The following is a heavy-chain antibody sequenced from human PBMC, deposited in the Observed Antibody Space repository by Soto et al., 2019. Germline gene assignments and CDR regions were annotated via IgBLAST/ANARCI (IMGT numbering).Heavy chain of an antibody. Sequence: GGSLRLSCAASGFTFSSYSINWVRQAPGKGLEWVSSISSSSSYIYYADSVKGRFTISRDNAKKSLFLQMNSLRAEDTAVYYCASIFCSGGNCYLGAFYIWGQGTMVTVSS. CDR2: ISSSSSYI. CDR1: GFTFSSYS. D-gene: IGHD2-15*01. V-gene: IGHV3-21*01. J-gene: IGHJ3*02. CDR3: ASIFCSGGNCYLGAFYI.